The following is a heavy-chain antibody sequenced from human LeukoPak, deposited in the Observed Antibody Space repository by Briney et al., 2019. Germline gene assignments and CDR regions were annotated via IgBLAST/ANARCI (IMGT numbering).Heavy chain of an antibody. V-gene: IGHV4-34*01. D-gene: IGHD5-24*01. CDR3: AGGRFLRWLQPYYFDC. CDR1: GGSFSGYY. J-gene: IGHJ4*02. Sequence: PSETLSLTCAVYGGSFSGYYWSWIRQPPGKGLEWIGEINHSGSTNCNPSLKSRVTISVDTSKNQFSLKVTSVTAADTAVYYCAGGRFLRWLQPYYFDCWGQGTLVTVSS. CDR2: INHSGST.